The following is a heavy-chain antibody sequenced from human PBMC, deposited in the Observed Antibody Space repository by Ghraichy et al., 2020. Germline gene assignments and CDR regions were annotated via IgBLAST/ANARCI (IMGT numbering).Heavy chain of an antibody. CDR1: GFTFSSYS. D-gene: IGHD1-1*01. J-gene: IGHJ6*04. Sequence: GGSLRLSCAASGFTFSSYSMNWVRQAPGKGLEWVSSIDSSSSYIYYADSVKGRFTISRDNAKNSLYLQMSSLRVEDTAFYYCARELPLELGSVVPLDVWGKWTTVTVPS. V-gene: IGHV3-21*01. CDR2: IDSSSSYI. CDR3: ARELPLELGSVVPLDV.